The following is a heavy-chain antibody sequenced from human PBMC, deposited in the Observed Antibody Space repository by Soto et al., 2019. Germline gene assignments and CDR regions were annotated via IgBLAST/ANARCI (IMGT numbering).Heavy chain of an antibody. J-gene: IGHJ3*02. D-gene: IGHD2-21*02. CDR3: AKHCGGDCSNGFDI. CDR1: ADIFNNYY. CDR2: MTPSDGST. V-gene: IGHV1-46*02. Sequence: GASVKVSCMTSADIFNNYYMHWVRQAPGQGLEWMGVMTPSDGSTNYAQSFQGRVTMTRDTSTRTVYVELSSLRSEDTAVYYCAKHCGGDCSNGFDIWGQGTKVTVSS.